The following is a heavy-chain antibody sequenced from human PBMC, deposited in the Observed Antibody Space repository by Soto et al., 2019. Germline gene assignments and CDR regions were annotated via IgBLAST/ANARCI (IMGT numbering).Heavy chain of an antibody. Sequence: ASVKVSCKASGYTFTSYDINWVRQATGQGLEWMGWMNPNSGNTGYAQKFQGRVTMTRNTSISTAYMELRSLRSEDTAVYYCARDIVVVPAATAALDAFDIWGQGTMVTVSS. CDR1: GYTFTSYD. J-gene: IGHJ3*02. V-gene: IGHV1-8*01. CDR3: ARDIVVVPAATAALDAFDI. CDR2: MNPNSGNT. D-gene: IGHD2-2*01.